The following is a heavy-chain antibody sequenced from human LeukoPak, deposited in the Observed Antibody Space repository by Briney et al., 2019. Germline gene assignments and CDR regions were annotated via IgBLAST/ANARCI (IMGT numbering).Heavy chain of an antibody. CDR2: IWYDGSNK. CDR1: GFAFSRHG. D-gene: IGHD6-13*01. Sequence: GGSLRLSCAASGFAFSRHGMHWVRQAPGKGLEWVAVIWYDGSNKYYADSVKGRFTISRDNSKNTLYLQMNSLRAEDTAVYYCARSRIAAAGAYYYYYYGMDVWGQGTTVTVSS. V-gene: IGHV3-33*08. CDR3: ARSRIAAAGAYYYYYYGMDV. J-gene: IGHJ6*02.